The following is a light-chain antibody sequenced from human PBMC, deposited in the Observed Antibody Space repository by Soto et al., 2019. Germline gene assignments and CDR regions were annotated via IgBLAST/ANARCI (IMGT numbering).Light chain of an antibody. CDR3: LQDYNYPWT. Sequence: RTQSPSTPSASLGGRIPNNFRASQSISSWLAWYQQKPGKTPKLLIYKASTLKSGVPSRFSGSGSGTDFTLTISSLQPEDFATYYCLQDYNYPWTFGQGTKVDIK. J-gene: IGKJ1*01. V-gene: IGKV1-5*03. CDR2: KAS. CDR1: QSISSW.